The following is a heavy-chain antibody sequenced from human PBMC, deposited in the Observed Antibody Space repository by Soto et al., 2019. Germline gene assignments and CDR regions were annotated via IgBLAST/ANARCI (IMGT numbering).Heavy chain of an antibody. CDR3: ARDAPPPELRFLEWHNYDYDGMDV. D-gene: IGHD3-3*01. Sequence: QVQVVQSGDEVKETVASVRVSCKTSGYSFTAYGISWLRQAPGQGLEWMGWIICYNVKTKYAQKVKGRVTMTTDTYTRTAYMEVRSLRSDYTAIYYCARDAPPPELRFLEWHNYDYDGMDVCGKGTTVTVSS. J-gene: IGHJ6*04. V-gene: IGHV1-18*01. CDR2: IICYNVKT. CDR1: GYSFTAYG.